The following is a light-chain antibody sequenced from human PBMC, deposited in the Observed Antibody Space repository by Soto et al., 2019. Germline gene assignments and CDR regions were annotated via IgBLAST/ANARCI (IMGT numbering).Light chain of an antibody. J-gene: IGKJ5*01. CDR1: QSVSSN. CDR2: GAS. CDR3: QQYGSSIT. V-gene: IGKV3-15*01. Sequence: EIVMTQSPATLSVSPGARAPLSCRASQSVSSNLAWYQQKPGQAPRLLIYGASTRATGIPARFSGSGSGTDFTLTINRLEPEDFAVYYCQQYGSSITFGQGTRLEIK.